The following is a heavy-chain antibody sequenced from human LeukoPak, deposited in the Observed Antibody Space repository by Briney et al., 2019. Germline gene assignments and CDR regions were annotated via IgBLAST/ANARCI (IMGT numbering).Heavy chain of an antibody. V-gene: IGHV5-51*01. Sequence: GESLKISCKASGYTFTHQWIGWVRQKSGSGLEWMGIIYPRDSDTRSSPSFQGHVSISADTSINTAYLEWSRLEASDTAIYYCARHSDVIGAIWGQGTLVTVSS. D-gene: IGHD3-10*01. J-gene: IGHJ4*02. CDR2: IYPRDSDT. CDR1: GYTFTHQW. CDR3: ARHSDVIGAI.